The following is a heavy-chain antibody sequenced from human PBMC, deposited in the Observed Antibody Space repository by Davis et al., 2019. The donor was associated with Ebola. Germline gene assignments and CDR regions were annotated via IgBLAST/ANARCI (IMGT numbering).Heavy chain of an antibody. D-gene: IGHD4-17*01. CDR2: INSGGT. V-gene: IGHV3-23*01. Sequence: GESLKISCAASGFTLNNCGMNWVRQAPGKGLEWVSGINSGGTFYADSVKGRSTISRDNSKNTLYLEVNSLRAEDTAIYYCAKESCAKGNGDYMIRHGMDAWGRGTAVTVSS. J-gene: IGHJ6*04. CDR1: GFTLNNCG. CDR3: AKESCAKGNGDYMIRHGMDA.